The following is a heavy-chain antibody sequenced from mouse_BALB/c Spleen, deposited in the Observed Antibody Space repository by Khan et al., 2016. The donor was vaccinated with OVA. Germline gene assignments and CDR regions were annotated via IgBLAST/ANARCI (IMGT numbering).Heavy chain of an antibody. V-gene: IGHV5-9-3*01. Sequence: EVELVESGGDLVKPGGSLKLSCSASGFTFSTYAMSWVRQTPEKRLEWVATISSGGDNIYYPDSVKGRFTIYRDSAKNTLYLQMSSLRSEDTAMYYCARHNYGPFAYWGQGTLVTVSA. CDR3: ARHNYGPFAY. D-gene: IGHD1-1*01. CDR1: GFTFSTYA. CDR2: ISSGGDNI. J-gene: IGHJ3*01.